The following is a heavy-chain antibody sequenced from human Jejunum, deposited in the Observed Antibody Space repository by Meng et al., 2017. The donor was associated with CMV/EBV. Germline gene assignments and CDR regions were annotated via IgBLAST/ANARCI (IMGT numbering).Heavy chain of an antibody. J-gene: IGHJ4*02. Sequence: SCKASGSTSSNSATSWVRQAPGQGLEWMGNIIPVFDRTNYAQKFQGRVTITADRSTNTAYMELSSLRSDDTAIYYCAGGLGGTIDYWGQGTLVTVS. D-gene: IGHD1-26*01. CDR1: GSTSSNSA. V-gene: IGHV1-69*04. CDR2: IIPVFDRT. CDR3: AGGLGGTIDY.